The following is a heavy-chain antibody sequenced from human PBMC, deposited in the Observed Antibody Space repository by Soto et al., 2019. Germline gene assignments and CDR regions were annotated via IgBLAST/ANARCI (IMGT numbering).Heavy chain of an antibody. CDR2: IDPSGDNT. D-gene: IGHD3-22*01. CDR3: AATRGYSPPFDS. V-gene: IGHV1-46*01. J-gene: IGHJ4*02. Sequence: QVQLVQSGAEVKKPGASAKVSCKASEYSFTSYYMHWVRRAPGQGLEWMGMIDPSGDNTGYPQKIQGRVTMTSDPSTSRVYMWLSSLRSADTAMYYCAATRGYSPPFDSWGQGTRFTVS. CDR1: EYSFTSYY.